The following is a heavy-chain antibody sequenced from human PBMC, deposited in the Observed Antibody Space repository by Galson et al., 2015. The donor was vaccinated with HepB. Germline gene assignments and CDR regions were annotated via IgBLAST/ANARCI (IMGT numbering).Heavy chain of an antibody. CDR1: GFTFINYT. J-gene: IGHJ4*02. Sequence: SLRLSCAASGFTFINYTMNWVRQAPGKGLQWVSSISSRSIYIYYADSVKGRFTISRDNAKNSLYLQMNSLRAEDTAVYYCARGYGDYESRFRCRANYYDYWGQGTLVTVSS. D-gene: IGHD4-17*01. CDR3: ARGYGDYESRFRCRANYYDY. V-gene: IGHV3-21*01. CDR2: ISSRSIYI.